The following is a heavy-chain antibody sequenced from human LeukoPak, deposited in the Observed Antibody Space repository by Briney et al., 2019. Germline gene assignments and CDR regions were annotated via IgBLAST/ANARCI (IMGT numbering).Heavy chain of an antibody. V-gene: IGHV4-39*07. J-gene: IGHJ3*02. CDR3: ARGIAAASERALDI. CDR2: IYYSGST. CDR1: GGSISSSSYY. D-gene: IGHD6-13*01. Sequence: SETLSLTCTVSGGSISSSSYYWGWIRQPPGTGLEWIGSIYYSGSTYYNPSLKSRVTISVDTSKNQFSLKLSSVTAADTAVYYCARGIAAASERALDIWGQGTTVTVSS.